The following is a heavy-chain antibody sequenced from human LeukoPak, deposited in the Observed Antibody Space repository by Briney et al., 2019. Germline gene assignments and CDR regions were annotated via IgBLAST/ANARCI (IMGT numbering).Heavy chain of an antibody. Sequence: QPGRSLRLSCAASGFTFSQYAMHWVRQAPGRGLEWVAAIWYDGSNNYYGDSVKGRFTISRDNSKNTLYLQVNSLRAEDTAVYYCAREADCSGGRCYRGAFDIWGQGTMVTVSS. J-gene: IGHJ3*02. V-gene: IGHV3-33*01. D-gene: IGHD2-15*01. CDR1: GFTFSQYA. CDR3: AREADCSGGRCYRGAFDI. CDR2: IWYDGSNN.